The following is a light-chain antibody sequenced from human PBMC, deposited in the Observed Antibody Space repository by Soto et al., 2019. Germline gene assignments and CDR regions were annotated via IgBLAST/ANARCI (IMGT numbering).Light chain of an antibody. CDR2: AVT. CDR1: SSDVGGYEY. J-gene: IGLJ3*02. Sequence: QSVLTQPRSVSGSPGQSVTISCTGTSSDVGGYEYVSWYQQYPGKAPKLMIYAVTRRPSGVPDRFSGSKSGNTASLTISGLPAEDEADYYCCSYAGSYTWVFGGGTKLTVL. CDR3: CSYAGSYTWV. V-gene: IGLV2-11*01.